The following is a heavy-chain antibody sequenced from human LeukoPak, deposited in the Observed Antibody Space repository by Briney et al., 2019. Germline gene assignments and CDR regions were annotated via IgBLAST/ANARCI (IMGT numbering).Heavy chain of an antibody. CDR1: VYTFTGYY. Sequence: ASVKVSCKASVYTFTGYYMHWVRQAPGQGLEWMGRVNPNSGGTNYAQKFQGRVTMTRDTSISTAYMELSRLRSDDTAVYYCARDEDDSIDYWGQGTLVTVSS. D-gene: IGHD2-15*01. V-gene: IGHV1-2*06. CDR2: VNPNSGGT. J-gene: IGHJ4*02. CDR3: ARDEDDSIDY.